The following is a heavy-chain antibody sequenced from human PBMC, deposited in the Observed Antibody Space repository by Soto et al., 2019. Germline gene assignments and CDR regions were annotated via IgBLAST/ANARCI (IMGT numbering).Heavy chain of an antibody. V-gene: IGHV1-2*04. J-gene: IGHJ6*04. CDR2: INPNSGGT. Sequence: GASVKVSCKASGYTFTGYYMHWVRQAPGQGLEWMGWINPNSGGTNYGQKFQGWVTMTRDTSISTAYMELSRLRSDDTAVYYCARGIIIHGAYGMDVWGKGTTVTVSS. D-gene: IGHD2-21*01. CDR3: ARGIIIHGAYGMDV. CDR1: GYTFTGYY.